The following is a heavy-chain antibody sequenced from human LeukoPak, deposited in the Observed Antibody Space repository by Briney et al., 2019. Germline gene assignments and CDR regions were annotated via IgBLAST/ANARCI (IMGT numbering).Heavy chain of an antibody. Sequence: SETLSLTCTVSGGSISSSSYYWGWIRQPPGKGLEWIGSIYYSGSTYYNPSLKSRVTISVDTSKNQFSLKLSSVTAADTAVYYCARESDFMWFGELNYFDYWGQGTLVTVSS. CDR1: GGSISSSSYY. CDR3: ARESDFMWFGELNYFDY. CDR2: IYYSGST. V-gene: IGHV4-39*07. D-gene: IGHD3-10*01. J-gene: IGHJ4*02.